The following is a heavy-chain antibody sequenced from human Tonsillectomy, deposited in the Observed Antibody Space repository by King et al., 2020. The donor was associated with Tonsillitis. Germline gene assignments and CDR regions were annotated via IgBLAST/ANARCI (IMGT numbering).Heavy chain of an antibody. CDR3: AANGGFDY. V-gene: IGHV3-23*04. J-gene: IGHJ4*02. CDR2: ISGSGDTT. CDR1: GFIYSDYV. Sequence: VQLVESGGGLVHPGGSLRLSCTASGFIYSDYVMNLVRQAPGKGLEWVSAISGSGDTTYYADSVKGRFTISRDNSKNSLSLQMSSLRAEDTAIYYCAANGGFDYWGQGALVTVSS.